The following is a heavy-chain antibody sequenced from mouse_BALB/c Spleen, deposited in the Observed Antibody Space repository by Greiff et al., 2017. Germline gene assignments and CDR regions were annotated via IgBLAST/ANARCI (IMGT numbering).Heavy chain of an antibody. J-gene: IGHJ2*01. CDR2: INPNNGGT. CDR1: GYTFTDYN. CDR3: ARDRSLFDY. V-gene: IGHV1-18*01. Sequence: EVKLMESGPELVKPGASVKIPCKASGYTFTDYNMDWVKQSHGKSLEWIGDINPNNGGTIYNQKFKGKATLTVDKSSSTAYMELRSLTSEDTAVYYCARDRSLFDYWGQGTTLTVSS.